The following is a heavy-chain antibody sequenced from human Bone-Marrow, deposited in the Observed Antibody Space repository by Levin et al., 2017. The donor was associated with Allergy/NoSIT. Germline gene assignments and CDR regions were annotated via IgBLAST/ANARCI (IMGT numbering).Heavy chain of an antibody. Sequence: ASVKVSCKVSGYTLTELSMHWVRQAPGKGLEWMGGFDPEDGETIYAQKFQGRVTMTEDTSTDTAYMELSSLRSEDTAVYYCATLYDSSGYLGYWGQGTLVTVSS. V-gene: IGHV1-24*01. CDR3: ATLYDSSGYLGY. CDR1: GYTLTELS. D-gene: IGHD3-22*01. J-gene: IGHJ4*02. CDR2: FDPEDGET.